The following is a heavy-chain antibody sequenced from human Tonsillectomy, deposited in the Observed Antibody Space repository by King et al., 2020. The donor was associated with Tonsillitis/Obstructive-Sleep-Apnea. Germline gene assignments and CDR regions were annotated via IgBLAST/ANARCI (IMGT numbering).Heavy chain of an antibody. J-gene: IGHJ4*02. V-gene: IGHV1-18*04. D-gene: IGHD2-15*01. Sequence: VQLVQSGVEVKQPGASVRVSCEASGYTFTSYGVRWVRQAPRQGLEWMGWISTYNGNTKYAQKLQGRVTMTTDTSTNTAYMELRSLRSDDTAVYYCAREAVAATLDYLGQGTLVTVSS. CDR2: ISTYNGNT. CDR1: GYTFTSYG. CDR3: AREAVAATLDY.